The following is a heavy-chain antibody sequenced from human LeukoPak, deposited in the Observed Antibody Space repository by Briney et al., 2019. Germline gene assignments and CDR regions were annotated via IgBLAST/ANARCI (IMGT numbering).Heavy chain of an antibody. Sequence: SETLSLTCAVSGGSINSYYWNWIRQPPGKGLEWIGYIYYSGSTNYNPSLRSRVTISLDTSKKQFSLKLSSVTAADTAIYYCAREGGTVPDYWGQGTLVTVSS. J-gene: IGHJ4*02. V-gene: IGHV4-59*01. D-gene: IGHD4-17*01. CDR2: IYYSGST. CDR3: AREGGTVPDY. CDR1: GGSINSYY.